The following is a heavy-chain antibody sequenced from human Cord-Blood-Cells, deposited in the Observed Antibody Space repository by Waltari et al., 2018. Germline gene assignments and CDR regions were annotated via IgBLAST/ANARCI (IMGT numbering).Heavy chain of an antibody. CDR2: IYYSGST. CDR1: GGSISSSSYY. D-gene: IGHD3-10*01. V-gene: IGHV4-39*01. J-gene: IGHJ2*01. Sequence: QLQLQESGPGLVKPSETLSLTCTVSGGSISSSSYYWGWIRQPPGKGLEWIGSIYYSGSTYYNPSLKGRVTISVDTSKNQFSLKLSSVTAADTAVYYCASSFGSGSYYWYFDLWGRGTLVTVSS. CDR3: ASSFGSGSYYWYFDL.